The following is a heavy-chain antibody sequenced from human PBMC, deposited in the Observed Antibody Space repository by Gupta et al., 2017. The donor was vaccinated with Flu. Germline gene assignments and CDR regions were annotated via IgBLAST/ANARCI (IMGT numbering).Heavy chain of an antibody. J-gene: IGHJ5*02. D-gene: IGHD6-13*01. CDR2: IWYDGRKK. CDR3: ARDLGAAAGA. V-gene: IGHV3-33*01. Sequence: GFTFSSYGMHWVRQAPGKGLEWVAVIWYDGRKKDEADSVKGRLKISRDNSKNTLYLKMNSLRAEDTAVYDGARDLGAAAGAWGQGTLVTVSS. CDR1: GFTFSSYG.